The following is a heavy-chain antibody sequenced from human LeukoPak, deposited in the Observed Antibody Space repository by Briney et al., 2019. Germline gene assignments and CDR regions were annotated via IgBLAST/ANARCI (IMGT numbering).Heavy chain of an antibody. V-gene: IGHV3-74*01. D-gene: IGHD3-22*01. CDR2: INSDGSST. J-gene: IGHJ4*02. CDR3: ARDFKSEYYDSSVFFDY. CDR1: GFTFSSYA. Sequence: PGGSLRLSCAASGFTFSSYAMSWVRQAPGKGLVWVSRINSDGSSTSYADSVKGRFTISRDNAKNTLYLQMNSLRAEDTAVYYCARDFKSEYYDSSVFFDYWGQGTLVTVSS.